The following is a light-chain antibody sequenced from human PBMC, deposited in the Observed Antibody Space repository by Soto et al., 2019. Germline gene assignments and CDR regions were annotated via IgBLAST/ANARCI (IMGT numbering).Light chain of an antibody. Sequence: EILITQSSGTLSVSPWARATLSCRASHSVSSDLAWYHQKLGQAPRVLIFGASTRATGIPARFSGGGSGTEFSLTINSMQSEDFAVYYCQEYNTWPWTFGQGTKVDIK. J-gene: IGKJ1*01. CDR3: QEYNTWPWT. CDR2: GAS. CDR1: HSVSSD. V-gene: IGKV3-15*01.